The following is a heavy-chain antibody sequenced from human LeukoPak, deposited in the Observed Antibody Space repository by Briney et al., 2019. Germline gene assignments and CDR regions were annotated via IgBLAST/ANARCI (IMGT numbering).Heavy chain of an antibody. CDR1: GYSFTSYW. Sequence: HGESLKISCKGSGYSFTSYWIGWVRQLPGKGLERMGIIYPGDSDTRYSPSFQGQVTISADKSISTAYLQWSSLKASDTAMYYCARQLCSGGSCYPNDYWGQGTLVTVSS. J-gene: IGHJ4*02. CDR2: IYPGDSDT. V-gene: IGHV5-51*01. D-gene: IGHD2-15*01. CDR3: ARQLCSGGSCYPNDY.